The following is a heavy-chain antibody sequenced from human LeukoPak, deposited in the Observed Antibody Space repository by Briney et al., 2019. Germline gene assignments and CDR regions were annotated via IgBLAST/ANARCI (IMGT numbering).Heavy chain of an antibody. CDR3: AKGFKAVLLWFGGWVYMDV. Sequence: GGSLRLSCAASGFTFSSYGMHWVRQAPGKGLEWVAFIRYDGSNKYYADSVKGRFTISRDNSKNTLYLQMNSLRAEDTAVYYCAKGFKAVLLWFGGWVYMDVWGKGTTVTVSS. CDR1: GFTFSSYG. J-gene: IGHJ6*03. D-gene: IGHD3-10*01. V-gene: IGHV3-30*02. CDR2: IRYDGSNK.